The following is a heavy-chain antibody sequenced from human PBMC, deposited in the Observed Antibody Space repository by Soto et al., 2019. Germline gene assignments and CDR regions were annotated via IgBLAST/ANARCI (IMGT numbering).Heavy chain of an antibody. J-gene: IGHJ4*02. V-gene: IGHV4-34*01. CDR3: ARRRLRFLYFDY. CDR1: GGSFSGYY. CDR2: INHSGST. D-gene: IGHD5-12*01. Sequence: PSETLSLTCAVYGGSFSGYYCSWIRQPPGKGLEWIGEINHSGSTNYNPSLKSRVTISVDTSKNQFSLKLSTVTAADTAVYYCARRRLRFLYFDYWGQGTLVTVSS.